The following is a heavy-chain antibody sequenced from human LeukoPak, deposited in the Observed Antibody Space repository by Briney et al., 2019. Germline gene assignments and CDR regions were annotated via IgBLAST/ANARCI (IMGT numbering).Heavy chain of an antibody. CDR3: VIGVGWQPDY. CDR1: GDSVTGYF. V-gene: IGHV4-59*02. J-gene: IGHJ4*02. D-gene: IGHD2-15*01. CDR2: IYKIGTT. Sequence: SETLSLTCTVFGDSVTGYFLNWVRQPPRKGLEWIGHIYKIGTTNDNPSLKSRLTISADTSKNQFSLQLRSVTAADTAVYYCVIGVGWQPDYWGQGALVTVSS.